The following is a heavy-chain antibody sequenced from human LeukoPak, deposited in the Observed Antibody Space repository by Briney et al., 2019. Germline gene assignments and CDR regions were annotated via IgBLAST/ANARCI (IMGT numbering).Heavy chain of an antibody. CDR2: IIPIFGTA. CDR3: ARDSPSLTGTTLNWFDP. Sequence: SVKVSCKASGGTFISYAISWVRQAPGQGLEWMGGIIPIFGTANYAQKFQGRVTITADESTSTAYMELSSLRSEDTAVYYCARDSPSLTGTTLNWFDPWGQGTLVTVSS. V-gene: IGHV1-69*13. J-gene: IGHJ5*02. CDR1: GGTFISYA. D-gene: IGHD1-7*01.